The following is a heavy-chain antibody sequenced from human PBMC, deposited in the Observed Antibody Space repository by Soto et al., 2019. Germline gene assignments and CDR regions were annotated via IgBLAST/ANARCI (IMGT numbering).Heavy chain of an antibody. CDR1: GVTFSSYT. J-gene: IGHJ6*03. CDR2: IIPILGIA. Sequence: QVQLVQSGAEVKKPGSSVKVSCKASGVTFSSYTISWVRQAPGQGLEWMGRIIPILGIANYAQKLQCRVTITADNSTSRAYMELSSLRSEDTAVYYCAYSHYYMDVWGKGTMVTVS. D-gene: IGHD5-12*01. CDR3: AYSHYYMDV. V-gene: IGHV1-69*02.